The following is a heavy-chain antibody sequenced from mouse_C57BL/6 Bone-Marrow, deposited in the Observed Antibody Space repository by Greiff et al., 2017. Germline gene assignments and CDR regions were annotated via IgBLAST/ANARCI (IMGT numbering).Heavy chain of an antibody. CDR2: IDPEDGDT. J-gene: IGHJ2*01. CDR3: TVYYYGSSPYYFDY. D-gene: IGHD1-1*01. V-gene: IGHV1-69*01. Sequence: QVQLQQPGAELVMPGASVKLSCKASGYTFTSYWMHWVKQRPGQGLEWIGEIDPEDGDTEYAPKFQGKATMTADTSSNTAYLQLSSLTSEDTAVYYCTVYYYGSSPYYFDYWGQGTTLTVSS. CDR1: GYTFTSYW.